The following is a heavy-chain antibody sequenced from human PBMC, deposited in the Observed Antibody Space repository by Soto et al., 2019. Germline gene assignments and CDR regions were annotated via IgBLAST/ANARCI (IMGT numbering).Heavy chain of an antibody. V-gene: IGHV4-38-2*01. D-gene: IGHD1-26*01. J-gene: IGHJ4*02. CDR1: GYSISSGNY. CDR2: IYHSGST. CDR3: ARVLSGRIFDY. Sequence: NPSETLSLTCAVSGYSISSGNYWGWIRQPPGKGLEWIGSIYHSGSTYYNPSLKSRVTISVDTSKNQFSLRLSSVTAADTAVYYCARVLSGRIFDYWGQGTLVTVSS.